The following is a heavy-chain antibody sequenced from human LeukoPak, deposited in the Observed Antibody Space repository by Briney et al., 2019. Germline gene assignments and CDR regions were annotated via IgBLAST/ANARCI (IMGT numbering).Heavy chain of an antibody. CDR2: IYYSGST. CDR3: ARDWSLIAVAGTEYFQH. J-gene: IGHJ1*01. Sequence: PSETLSLTCTVSGGSISSYYWSWIRQPPGKGLEWIGYIYYSGSTNYNPSLKSRVTISIDTSKNQFSLKLTSVTAADTAVYYCARDWSLIAVAGTEYFQHWGQGTLVTVSS. CDR1: GGSISSYY. V-gene: IGHV4-59*01. D-gene: IGHD6-19*01.